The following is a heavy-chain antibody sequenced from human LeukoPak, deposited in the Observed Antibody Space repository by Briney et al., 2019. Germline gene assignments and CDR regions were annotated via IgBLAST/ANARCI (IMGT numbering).Heavy chain of an antibody. V-gene: IGHV3-48*04. CDR2: IAAFNSNI. Sequence: GGSLRLSCEASGFTFSYYSMNWVRQAPGKGLEWVSYIAAFNSNIYYAGSVKGRFTISRDNAKNSLYLQMNSLRVEDTAVYYCARDRVIYDYWGQGTLVTVSP. CDR3: ARDRVIYDY. J-gene: IGHJ4*02. D-gene: IGHD2-21*01. CDR1: GFTFSYYS.